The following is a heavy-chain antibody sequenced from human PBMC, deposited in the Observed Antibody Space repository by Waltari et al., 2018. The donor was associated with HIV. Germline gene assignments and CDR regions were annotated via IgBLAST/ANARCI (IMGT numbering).Heavy chain of an antibody. D-gene: IGHD1-1*01. Sequence: VQLVESGGGVGQPGRALRLTCTGSGFTFNNYILHWVRQAPGKGLEWIAVISYDGSDKDYSDSLRGRFTISRDNSKNTLFLQMDSLRIEATALYYCAREAVTTNYFFDNWGQGTLVTVSS. V-gene: IGHV3-30*04. CDR1: GFTFNNYI. CDR2: ISYDGSDK. J-gene: IGHJ4*02. CDR3: AREAVTTNYFFDN.